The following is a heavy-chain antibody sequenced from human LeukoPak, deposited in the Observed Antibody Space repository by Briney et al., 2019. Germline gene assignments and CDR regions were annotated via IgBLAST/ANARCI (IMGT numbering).Heavy chain of an antibody. D-gene: IGHD1-26*01. Sequence: SETLSLTCSVSNGSINSYYWNWIRRPPGKGLEWIGYIYYNGNTNYSPSLKSRVTMSVDTSKNLFSLKVSSVTAADTAVYYCAGGRSNYYGMDVWGQGTTVTVSS. CDR3: AGGRSNYYGMDV. J-gene: IGHJ6*02. CDR2: IYYNGNT. V-gene: IGHV4-59*01. CDR1: NGSINSYY.